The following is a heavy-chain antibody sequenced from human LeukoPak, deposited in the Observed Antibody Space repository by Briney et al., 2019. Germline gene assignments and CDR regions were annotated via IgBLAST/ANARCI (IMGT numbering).Heavy chain of an antibody. Sequence: SETLSLTCAVYGGSFSGYYWSWIRQPPGKGLEWIGEINHSGSTNYNPSLKSRVTISVDTSKNQFSLKLSSVTAADTAVYYCARGFRRGSSPDYWGQGTLVTVSS. D-gene: IGHD6-13*01. J-gene: IGHJ4*02. CDR1: GGSFSGYY. V-gene: IGHV4-34*01. CDR3: ARGFRRGSSPDY. CDR2: INHSGST.